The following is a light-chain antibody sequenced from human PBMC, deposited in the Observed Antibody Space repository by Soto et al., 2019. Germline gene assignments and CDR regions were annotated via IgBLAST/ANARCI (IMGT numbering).Light chain of an antibody. V-gene: IGKV1-5*03. CDR3: QPYTSNSDA. CDR2: KAS. CDR1: QTISSW. J-gene: IGKJ1*01. Sequence: IPLTQSPSTLSGSVGDRVTITCRASQTISSWLAWYQQKPGKAPKLLIYKASTLKSGVPSRFSGSGSGTEFTLTISSLQPDDVATYYCQPYTSNSDAFXQGSKVDI.